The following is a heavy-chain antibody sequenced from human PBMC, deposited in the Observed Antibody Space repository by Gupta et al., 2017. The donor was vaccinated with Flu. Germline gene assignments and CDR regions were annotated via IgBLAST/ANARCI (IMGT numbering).Heavy chain of an antibody. CDR3: TTDLEYYDCWSGYSSGGY. V-gene: IGHV3-15*01. J-gene: IGHJ4*02. CDR2: IKSKTDGGTT. D-gene: IGHD3-3*01. Sequence: LEWVGRIKSKTDGGTTDYAAPVKGRFTISRDDSKNTLYLQMNSLKTEDTAVYYCTTDLEYYDCWSGYSSGGYWGQGTLVTVSS.